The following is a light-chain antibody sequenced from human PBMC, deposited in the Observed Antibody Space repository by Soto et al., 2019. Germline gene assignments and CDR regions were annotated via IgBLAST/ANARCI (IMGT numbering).Light chain of an antibody. V-gene: IGLV2-14*01. CDR1: SSDVGGYNY. J-gene: IGLJ1*01. CDR3: SSYTSIDTWV. CDR2: DVS. Sequence: QSVLTQPAYVSGSPGQSITISCTGTSSDVGGYNYASWYQQHPGKAPKVLISDVSNRPSGISNRFSGSKSGNTASLTISGLQAEDEADYYCSSYTSIDTWVFGTGTKVTVL.